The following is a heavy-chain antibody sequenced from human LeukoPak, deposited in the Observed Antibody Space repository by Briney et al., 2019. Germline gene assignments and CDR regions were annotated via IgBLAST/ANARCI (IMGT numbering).Heavy chain of an antibody. CDR2: IYPGDSDT. J-gene: IGHJ5*02. CDR3: ARHRAIGVRGVPWVGPNWFDP. D-gene: IGHD3-10*01. V-gene: IGHV5-51*01. Sequence: GESLKISCKGSGYRFTTYWIGWVRQMPGKGLEWMGIIYPGDSDTRYSPSFQGQGTISADKSISTAYLQWSSLEASDTAMYYCARHRAIGVRGVPWVGPNWFDPWGQGTLVTVSS. CDR1: GYRFTTYW.